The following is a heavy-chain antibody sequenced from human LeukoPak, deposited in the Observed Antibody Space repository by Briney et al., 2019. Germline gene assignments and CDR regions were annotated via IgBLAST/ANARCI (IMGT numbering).Heavy chain of an antibody. V-gene: IGHV1-46*01. Sequence: ASVKVSCKASGYTFTSYYMHWVRHPPGQRLERMGKINPSAGSTSHAQKFQGRVIITRDTSTSTVYMELSSLRSEDAAVYYCARGEVVVVTGIRHHLDYWGQGTLVTVSS. CDR1: GYTFTSYY. CDR2: INPSAGST. D-gene: IGHD2-21*02. CDR3: ARGEVVVVTGIRHHLDY. J-gene: IGHJ4*02.